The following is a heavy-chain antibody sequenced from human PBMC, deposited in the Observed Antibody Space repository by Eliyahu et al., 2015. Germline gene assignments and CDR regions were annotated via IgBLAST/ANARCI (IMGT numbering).Heavy chain of an antibody. CDR1: GGTFSSYA. D-gene: IGHD2-21*01. CDR3: ARDSVRKGRVWGRDSPHYYGMDV. V-gene: IGHV1-69*01. Sequence: QVQLVQSGAEVKKPGSSVKVSCKASGGTFSSYAISWVRQAPGQGLEWMGGIIPIFGTANYAQKFQGRVTITADESTSTAYMELSSLRSEDTAVYYCARDSVRKGRVWGRDSPHYYGMDVWGQGTTVTVSS. J-gene: IGHJ6*02. CDR2: IIPIFGTA.